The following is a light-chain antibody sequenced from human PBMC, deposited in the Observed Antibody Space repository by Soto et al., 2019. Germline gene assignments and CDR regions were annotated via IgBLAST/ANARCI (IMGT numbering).Light chain of an antibody. CDR1: QSVRSGY. CDR2: DAS. CDR3: QQYVTSAIT. V-gene: IGKV3-20*01. J-gene: IGKJ5*01. Sequence: EIVLTQSPGTLSLSPGERATLSCRASQSVRSGYLAWYQQKPGQAPRLLIYDASNRATGIPARFSGSGSGTDFTLTISSLEPEDFTLYYCQQYVTSAITFGQGTRLEIK.